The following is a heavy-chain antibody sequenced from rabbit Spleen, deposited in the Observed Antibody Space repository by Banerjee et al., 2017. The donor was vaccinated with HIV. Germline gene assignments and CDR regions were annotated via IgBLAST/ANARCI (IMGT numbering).Heavy chain of an antibody. Sequence: QEQLVESGGDLVKPGASLTLTCTASGFTISSSYWICWVRQAPGKGLEWIACIYADSSSFTYYASWAKGRFTITKPSSTTVTLQMTSLTVADTATYFCARDTGSSFSSYGMDLWGPGTLVTVS. CDR1: GFTISSSYW. CDR3: ARDTGSSFSSYGMDL. V-gene: IGHV1S45*01. J-gene: IGHJ6*01. D-gene: IGHD8-1*01. CDR2: IYADSSSFT.